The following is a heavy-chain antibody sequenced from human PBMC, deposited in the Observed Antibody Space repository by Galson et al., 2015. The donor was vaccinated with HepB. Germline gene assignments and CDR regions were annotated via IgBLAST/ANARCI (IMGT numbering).Heavy chain of an antibody. CDR2: ISASGGST. D-gene: IGHD6-13*01. CDR1: GLTFSIYA. Sequence: SLRLSCAASGLTFSIYAMSWVRQAPGKGLEWVSAISASGGSTYYAGSVKGRFTISRDNSKNTLFLQMNSLRADDTAVYYCAKGGIAAAGTNWGQGTLVTVSS. J-gene: IGHJ4*02. CDR3: AKGGIAAAGTN. V-gene: IGHV3-23*01.